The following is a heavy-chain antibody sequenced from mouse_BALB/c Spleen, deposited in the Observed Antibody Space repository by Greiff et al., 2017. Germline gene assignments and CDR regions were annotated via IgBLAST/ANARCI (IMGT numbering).Heavy chain of an antibody. Sequence: EVQLQESGGGLVKPGGSLKLSCAASGFTFSDYYMYWVRQTPEKRLECVATISDGGSYTYYPDSVKGRFTISRDNAKNNLYLQMSSLKSEDTAMYYCARGDGYYLAYWGQGTLVTVSA. CDR1: GFTFSDYY. D-gene: IGHD2-3*01. V-gene: IGHV5-4*02. CDR3: ARGDGYYLAY. CDR2: ISDGGSYT. J-gene: IGHJ3*01.